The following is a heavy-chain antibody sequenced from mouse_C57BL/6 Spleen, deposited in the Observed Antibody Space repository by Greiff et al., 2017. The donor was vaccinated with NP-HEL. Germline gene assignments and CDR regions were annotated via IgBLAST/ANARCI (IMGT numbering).Heavy chain of an antibody. Sequence: QVQLQQPGAELVMPGASVKLSCKASGYTFTSYWMHWVKQRPGQGLEWIGEIDPSDSYTNYNQKFKGKSTLTVDKSSSTAYMQLSSLTSEDSAVYSCARKGKDYGSSYDYFDYWGQGTTLTVSS. CDR2: IDPSDSYT. CDR3: ARKGKDYGSSYDYFDY. J-gene: IGHJ2*01. V-gene: IGHV1-69*01. D-gene: IGHD1-1*01. CDR1: GYTFTSYW.